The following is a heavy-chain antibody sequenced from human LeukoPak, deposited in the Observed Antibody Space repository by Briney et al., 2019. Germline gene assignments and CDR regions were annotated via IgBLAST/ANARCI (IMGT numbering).Heavy chain of an antibody. CDR2: INHSGST. Sequence: SETLSLTCAVYGGSFSGYYWSWIRQPPGKGLEWIGEINHSGSTNYNPSLKSRVTISVDTSKNQFSLKLSSVTAADTAVYYCARGVGYYGSGSKRFDYWAGNPGHRLL. D-gene: IGHD3-10*01. V-gene: IGHV4-34*01. CDR3: ARGVGYYGSGSKRFDY. J-gene: IGHJ4*02. CDR1: GGSFSGYY.